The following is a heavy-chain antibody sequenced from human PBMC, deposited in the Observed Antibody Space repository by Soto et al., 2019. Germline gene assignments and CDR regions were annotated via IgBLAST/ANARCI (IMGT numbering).Heavy chain of an antibody. Sequence: PGGSLRLSCAASGFTFSSYSMNWVRQAPGKGLEWVSSISSSSSYIYYADSVKGRFTISRDNAKNSPYLQMNSLRAEDTAVYYCARADYGDRTFDYWGQGTLVTVSS. CDR1: GFTFSSYS. CDR3: ARADYGDRTFDY. CDR2: ISSSSSYI. J-gene: IGHJ4*02. D-gene: IGHD4-17*01. V-gene: IGHV3-21*01.